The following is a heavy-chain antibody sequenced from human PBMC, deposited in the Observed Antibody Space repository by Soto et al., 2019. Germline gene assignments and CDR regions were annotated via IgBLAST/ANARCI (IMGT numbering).Heavy chain of an antibody. D-gene: IGHD4-4*01. Sequence: PGGSLRLSCAASGFTFSSDWMHWVRQAAGKGLVWVSRINMDGSSTNYADSMKGRFTISRDNAKNTLYLQMNSLRADDTAVYYCARGPRGLYGNDYWGQGALVTVSS. CDR1: GFTFSSDW. J-gene: IGHJ4*02. V-gene: IGHV3-74*01. CDR3: ARGPRGLYGNDY. CDR2: INMDGSST.